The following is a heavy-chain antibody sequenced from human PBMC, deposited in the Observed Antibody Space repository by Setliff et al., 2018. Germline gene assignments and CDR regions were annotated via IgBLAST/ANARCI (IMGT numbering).Heavy chain of an antibody. CDR2: IKEDGSEK. J-gene: IGHJ4*02. Sequence: GGSLRLSCVASGFTFSRYWMSWVRQAPGKGLEWVAKIKEDGSEKYYVDSVKGRFTSSRDNAKNSLYLQMNSLRAEDTAVYYCARDGGEYWGQGTLVTVS. D-gene: IGHD3-16*01. CDR3: ARDGGEY. CDR1: GFTFSRYW. V-gene: IGHV3-7*01.